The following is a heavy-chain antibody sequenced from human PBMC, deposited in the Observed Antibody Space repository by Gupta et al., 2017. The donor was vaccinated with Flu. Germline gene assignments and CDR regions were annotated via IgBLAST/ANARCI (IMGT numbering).Heavy chain of an antibody. CDR3: ARSEARGYNYGDPFDV. CDR2: IDPSDSYS. D-gene: IGHD5-18*01. CDR1: GYRFTSYW. Sequence: EVQLVQSGAEVKKPGESLRISCKGSGYRFTSYWITWVRQMPGKGLEYMGKIDPSDSYSKYSPSFQGHVTFSADKSITTAYLQWSSLQASDTAIYYCARSEARGYNYGDPFDVWGQGTMVTVSS. V-gene: IGHV5-10-1*01. J-gene: IGHJ3*01.